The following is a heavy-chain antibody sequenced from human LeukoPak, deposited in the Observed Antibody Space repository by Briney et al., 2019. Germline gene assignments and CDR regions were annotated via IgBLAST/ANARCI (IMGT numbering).Heavy chain of an antibody. D-gene: IGHD3-22*01. CDR1: GGTFSSYA. J-gene: IGHJ4*02. Sequence: SVKVSCKASGGTFSSYAISWERQAPGQGLEWMGRIIPILGIANYAQKFQGRVTITADKSTSTAYMELSSLRSEDTAVYYCARLNYYDSSGYLYYFDYWGQGTLVTVSS. CDR3: ARLNYYDSSGYLYYFDY. V-gene: IGHV1-69*04. CDR2: IIPILGIA.